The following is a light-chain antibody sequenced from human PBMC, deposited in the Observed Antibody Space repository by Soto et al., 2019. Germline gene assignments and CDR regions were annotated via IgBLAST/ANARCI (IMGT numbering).Light chain of an antibody. CDR2: AAI. CDR3: QQTYTTPGT. V-gene: IGKV1-39*01. CDR1: QSVSKY. J-gene: IGKJ1*01. Sequence: DIQMTQSRSSLSASVGDRITITCRASQSVSKYLNWYQQKPGEAPKLLIFAAISLHSGVPSRFSGSGSGTYFSLTISDLQPEDFASYYCQQTYTTPGTFGRWTRGKSN.